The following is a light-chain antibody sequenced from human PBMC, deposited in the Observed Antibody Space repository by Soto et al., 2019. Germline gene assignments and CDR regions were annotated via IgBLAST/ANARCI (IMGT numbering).Light chain of an antibody. Sequence: EIVLTQSPGTLSLSPGERATLSCRASQTIGTISLAWFQQKPGQSPRLLIYDISTRATGIPDRISGGGSGTDFTLTISRLEPEDFSVYYCQLYGDSPTFGGGTKVEIK. V-gene: IGKV3-20*01. CDR3: QLYGDSPT. J-gene: IGKJ4*01. CDR1: QTIGTIS. CDR2: DIS.